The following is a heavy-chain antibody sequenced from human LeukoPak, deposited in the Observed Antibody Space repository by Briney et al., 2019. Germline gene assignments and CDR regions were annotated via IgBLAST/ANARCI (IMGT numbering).Heavy chain of an antibody. V-gene: IGHV6-1*01. CDR3: ARDGPGCSGGSCLNSQMYYYYMDV. Sequence: SQTLSLTCAISGDSVSSNSAAWNWIRQSPSRGLEWLGRTYYRSKWYNDYAVSVKSRITINPDTSKNQFSLQLNSVTAADTAVYYCARDGPGCSGGSCLNSQMYYYYMDVWGKGTTVTVSS. J-gene: IGHJ6*03. CDR2: TYYRSKWYN. D-gene: IGHD2-15*01. CDR1: GDSVSSNSAA.